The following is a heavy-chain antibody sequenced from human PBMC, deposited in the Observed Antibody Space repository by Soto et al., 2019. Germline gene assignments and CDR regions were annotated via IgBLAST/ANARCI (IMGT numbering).Heavy chain of an antibody. CDR1: GCCISSYY. CDR2: IYYSGST. J-gene: IGHJ5*02. Sequence: SETLSLTCTVSGCCISSYYWRWSRQRPGKGLEWIGYIYYSGSTNYNPSLKSRVTISVDTSKNQFSLKLSSVTAADTAVYYCARAQNDYADYDNWFDPWGQGTLVTVS. V-gene: IGHV4-59*01. D-gene: IGHD4-17*01. CDR3: ARAQNDYADYDNWFDP.